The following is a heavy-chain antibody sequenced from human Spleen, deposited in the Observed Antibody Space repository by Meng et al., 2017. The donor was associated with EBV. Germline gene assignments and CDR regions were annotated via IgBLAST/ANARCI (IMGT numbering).Heavy chain of an antibody. J-gene: IGHJ4*02. CDR3: ARGRSLFDY. Sequence: QVQLQGSGPGLVQASETLSLTCTVSGVSLTSDSYLWDWIRQPPGKGLEWIGRIHYNGSTQYHPSLKSRVTISEDTSKNQFSLRLNSVTAADTAVYFCARGRSLFDYWGQGLLVTVSS. V-gene: IGHV4-39*07. CDR2: IHYNGST. CDR1: GVSLTSDSYL.